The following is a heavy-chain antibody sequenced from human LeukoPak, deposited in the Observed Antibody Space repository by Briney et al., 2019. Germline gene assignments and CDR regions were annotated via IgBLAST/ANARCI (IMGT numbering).Heavy chain of an antibody. CDR1: GFTFSSYG. D-gene: IGHD4-17*01. J-gene: IGHJ4*02. V-gene: IGHV3-30*18. CDR3: AKVSWNYGDYVGYFDY. CDR2: ISYDGSNK. Sequence: GGSLRLSCAASGFTFSSYGMHWVRQAPGKGLEWVAVISYDGSNKYYADSVKGRFTISRDNSKNTLYLQMNSLRAEDTAVYYCAKVSWNYGDYVGYFDYWGQGTLVTVSS.